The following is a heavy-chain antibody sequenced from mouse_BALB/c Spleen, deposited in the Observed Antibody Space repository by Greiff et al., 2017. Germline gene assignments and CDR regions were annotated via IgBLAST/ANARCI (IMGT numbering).Heavy chain of an antibody. CDR1: GYTFTSYW. CDR3: ARRGYDYGFAY. J-gene: IGHJ3*01. D-gene: IGHD2-4*01. Sequence: VQLQQPGAELVKPGASVKLSCKASGYTFTSYWMHWVKQRPGQGLEWIGEINPSNGRTNYNEKFKSKATLTVDKSSSTAYMQLSSLTSEDSAVYYCARRGYDYGFAYWGQGTLVTVSA. CDR2: INPSNGRT. V-gene: IGHV1S81*02.